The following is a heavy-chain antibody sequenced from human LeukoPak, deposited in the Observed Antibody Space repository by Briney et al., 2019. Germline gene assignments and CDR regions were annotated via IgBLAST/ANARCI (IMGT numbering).Heavy chain of an antibody. V-gene: IGHV3-23*01. CDR2: ISGSGGST. CDR1: GFXXXSYA. CDR3: AKGPVLDYDFWSGYYTANYYFDY. J-gene: IGHJ4*02. D-gene: IGHD3-3*01. Sequence: SGFXXXSYAMSWVRQAPGKGLEWVSAISGSGGSTYYADSVKGRFTISRDNSKNTLYLQMNSLRAEDTAVYYCAKGPVLDYDFWSGYYTANYYFDYWGQGTLVTVSS.